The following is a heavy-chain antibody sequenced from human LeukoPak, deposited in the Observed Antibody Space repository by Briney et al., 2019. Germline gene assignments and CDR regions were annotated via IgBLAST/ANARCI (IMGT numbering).Heavy chain of an antibody. V-gene: IGHV4-61*02. D-gene: IGHD4-23*01. CDR3: ARSSGGYSGKWGY. CDR2: IYTSGST. J-gene: IGHJ4*02. Sequence: SETLSLTCTVSGGSISSGSYYWSWIRQPAGKGLEWIGRIYTSGSTNYNPSLKSRVTISVDTSKNQFSLKLSSVTAADTAVYYCARSSGGYSGKWGYWGQGTLVTVSS. CDR1: GGSISSGSYY.